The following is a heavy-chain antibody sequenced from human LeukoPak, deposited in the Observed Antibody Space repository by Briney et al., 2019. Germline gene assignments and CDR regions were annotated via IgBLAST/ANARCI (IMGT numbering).Heavy chain of an antibody. CDR2: IYSGGST. CDR1: GFTVSSNY. Sequence: GGSLRLSRAASGFTVSSNYMSWVRQAPGKGLEWVSVIYSGGSTSYADSVKGRFTISRDNSKNTLYLQMNSLRVEDTAVYYCARDLGIAARPGYWGQGTLVTVSS. V-gene: IGHV3-53*01. CDR3: ARDLGIAARPGY. J-gene: IGHJ4*02. D-gene: IGHD6-6*01.